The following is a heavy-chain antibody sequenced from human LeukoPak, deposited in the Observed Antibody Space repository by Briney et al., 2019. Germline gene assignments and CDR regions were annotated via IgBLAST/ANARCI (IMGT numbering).Heavy chain of an antibody. V-gene: IGHV3-48*02. CDR2: ISTSGSAM. J-gene: IGHJ4*02. D-gene: IGHD1-26*01. CDR1: GFTFSGYA. Sequence: GGSLRLSCAASGFTFSGYAMNWVRQAPGKGLEWVSHISTSGSAMYYADSVKGRFTISRDNAKDSLYLQMNSLRDEDTAVYYCASSGSYRFDYWGQGTLVTVSS. CDR3: ASSGSYRFDY.